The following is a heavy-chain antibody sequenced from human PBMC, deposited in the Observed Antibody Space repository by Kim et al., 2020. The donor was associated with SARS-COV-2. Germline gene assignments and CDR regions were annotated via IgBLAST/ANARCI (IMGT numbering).Heavy chain of an antibody. CDR1: GGSISSYY. J-gene: IGHJ4*02. V-gene: IGHV4-59*08. CDR3: ARSDIDPPYDY. CDR2: IYYSGST. Sequence: SETLSLTCTVSGGSISSYYWSWIRQPPGKGLEWIGYIYYSGSTNYNPSLKSRVTISVDTSKNQFSLKLSSVTAADTAVYYCARSDIDPPYDYWGQGTLVT.